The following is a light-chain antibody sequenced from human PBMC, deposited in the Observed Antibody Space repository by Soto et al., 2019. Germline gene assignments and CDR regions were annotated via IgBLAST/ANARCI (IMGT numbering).Light chain of an antibody. V-gene: IGKV3-15*01. CDR2: GAS. Sequence: EIVMTQSQATLSVSPGERATLSCRASQSVSDNLAWHQQKPGQAPRLLIYGASTTSTGIPARFSGSGSGTEFTLTISSLQSEDFAVYYCQQYDNWPLTFGQGTKVHI. J-gene: IGKJ1*01. CDR1: QSVSDN. CDR3: QQYDNWPLT.